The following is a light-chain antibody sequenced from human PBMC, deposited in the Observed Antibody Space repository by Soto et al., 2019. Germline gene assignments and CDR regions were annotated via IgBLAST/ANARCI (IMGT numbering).Light chain of an antibody. CDR2: GAS. J-gene: IGKJ1*01. CDR3: QRYNNWPPWT. CDR1: QSVSSY. V-gene: IGKV3D-15*03. Sequence: VVLTQSPGTLCLSPGERATLSCRASQSVSSYLAWYQHKPGQAPRLLIYGASSRATGIPDRFSGSGFGTEFTLTISILQSEDFAGYYCQRYNNWPPWTFGQGTKVESK.